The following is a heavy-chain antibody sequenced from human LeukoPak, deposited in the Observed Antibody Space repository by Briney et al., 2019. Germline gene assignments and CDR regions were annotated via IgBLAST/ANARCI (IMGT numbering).Heavy chain of an antibody. J-gene: IGHJ4*02. D-gene: IGHD2-21*02. V-gene: IGHV4-59*12. CDR3: ARGGLAYCGGDCYSEPRN. CDR1: GGSXSSYY. Sequence: XXSLTXXXXGGSXSSYYWSWIRQPPGKGLEWIGYIYYSGSTNYNPSLKSRVTVSVDTSKNQFSLKLSSVTAADTAVYYCARGGLAYCGGDCYSEPRNWGQGTLVTVSS. CDR2: IYYSGST.